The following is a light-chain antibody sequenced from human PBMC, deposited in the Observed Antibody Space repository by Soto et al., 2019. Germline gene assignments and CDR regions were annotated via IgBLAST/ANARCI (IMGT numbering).Light chain of an antibody. V-gene: IGKV1-5*03. Sequence: DIQMTHSPSSLSASVGDRVTITCRASQSISSWLAWYQKGPGKAPKLLIHKASNLESGVPSRLSGSGSGKEFPLTISSLQPDDSATYYCQQYNRYSTFGQGTQVDI. CDR2: KAS. J-gene: IGKJ1*01. CDR3: QQYNRYST. CDR1: QSISSW.